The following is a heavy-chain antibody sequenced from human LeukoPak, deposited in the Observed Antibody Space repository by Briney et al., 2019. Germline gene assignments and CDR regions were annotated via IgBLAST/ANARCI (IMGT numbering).Heavy chain of an antibody. V-gene: IGHV4-30-2*01. CDR3: ARDRFGVVKGIDP. J-gene: IGHJ5*02. D-gene: IGHD3-3*01. Sequence: PSETLSLTCTVSGGSISSGGYYWSWSRQAPGKGLEWIGYIYHSGSTYYNPSPKSRVTISVDRSKNQFSLKLSSVTAADTAVYYCARDRFGVVKGIDPWGQGTLVTVSS. CDR2: IYHSGST. CDR1: GGSISSGGYY.